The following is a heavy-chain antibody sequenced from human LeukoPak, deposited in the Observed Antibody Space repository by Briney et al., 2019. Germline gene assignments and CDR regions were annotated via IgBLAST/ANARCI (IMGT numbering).Heavy chain of an antibody. CDR3: ARISSWYVGYYFDY. J-gene: IGHJ4*02. Sequence: GGSLRPSCAASGFTFSSYWMHWVRQAPGKGLVWVSRINSDGSSTSYADSVKGRFTISRDNAKNTLYLQMNSLRAEDTAVYYCARISSWYVGYYFDYWGQGTLVTVSS. CDR1: GFTFSSYW. V-gene: IGHV3-74*01. CDR2: INSDGSST. D-gene: IGHD6-13*01.